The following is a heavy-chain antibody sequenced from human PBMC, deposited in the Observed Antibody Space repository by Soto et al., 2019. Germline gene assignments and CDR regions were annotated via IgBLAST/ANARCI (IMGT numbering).Heavy chain of an antibody. CDR3: ARDLGVSGDSPYYYYYYGMDV. Sequence: SVKVSCKASGGTFSSYAISWVRQAPGQGLEWMGGIIPIFGTANYAQKFQGRVTITADESTSTAYMELSSLRSEDTAVYYCARDLGVSGDSPYYYYYYGMDVWGQGTTVTVSS. J-gene: IGHJ6*02. D-gene: IGHD4-17*01. CDR2: IIPIFGTA. CDR1: GGTFSSYA. V-gene: IGHV1-69*13.